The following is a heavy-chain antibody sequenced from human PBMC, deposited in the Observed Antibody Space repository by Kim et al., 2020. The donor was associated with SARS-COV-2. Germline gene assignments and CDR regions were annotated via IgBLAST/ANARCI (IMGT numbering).Heavy chain of an antibody. CDR1: GASINNNY. CDR3: GRNGVYLDV. V-gene: IGHV4-59*08. Sequence: SETLSLTCTVSGASINNNYWTWIRQSTEKGLEWIGYIHSTGTTEYNPSLEGRVTLSIDTSRNQFSLTLRSVTAADTAMYFCGRNGVYLDVWGKGTTVTVSS. D-gene: IGHD2-8*01. J-gene: IGHJ6*03. CDR2: IHSTGTT.